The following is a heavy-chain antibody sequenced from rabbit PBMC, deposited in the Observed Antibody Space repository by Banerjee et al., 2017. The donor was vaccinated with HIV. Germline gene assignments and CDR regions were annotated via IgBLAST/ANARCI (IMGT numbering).Heavy chain of an antibody. CDR2: IDPVFDRT. J-gene: IGHJ4*01. CDR1: GFDFSTYG. CDR3: AREDISVWGFNL. Sequence: QEQLVESGGGLVQPGGSLKLSCKASGFDFSTYGVSWVRQAPGKGLEWIGYIDPVFDRTYYASWAKGRFTVSKTSSTTVTLQMTSLTAADTATYFCAREDISVWGFNLWGPGTLVTVS. D-gene: IGHD4-1*01. V-gene: IGHV1S39*01.